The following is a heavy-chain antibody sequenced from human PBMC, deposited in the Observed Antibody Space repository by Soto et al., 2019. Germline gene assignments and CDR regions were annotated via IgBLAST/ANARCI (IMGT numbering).Heavy chain of an antibody. CDR3: AIGGERYNDGIA. Sequence: QVQLVQSGAEVKKPGASVKVSCKVSGFTLSKSSMHWVRQAPGKGLEWMGGFDPAEPETIYAQKFQGRVTMTEDTSTDTAYMELSSLRSEDTAVYFCAIGGERYNDGIAWGQGTLVTVSS. V-gene: IGHV1-24*01. CDR1: GFTLSKSS. CDR2: FDPAEPET. D-gene: IGHD5-18*01. J-gene: IGHJ5*02.